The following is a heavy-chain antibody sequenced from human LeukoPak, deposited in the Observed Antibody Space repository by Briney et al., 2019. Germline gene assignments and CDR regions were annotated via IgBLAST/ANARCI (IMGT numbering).Heavy chain of an antibody. J-gene: IGHJ4*02. V-gene: IGHV3-23*01. CDR3: AKVINYYDSSPFDY. CDR2: ISGSGGST. Sequence: GGSLRLSCAASGFTFSSYAMSWVRQAPGKGLEWVSAISGSGGSTYYADSVKGRFTISRDNSKNTLYLQMNRLRAEDTAVYYCAKVINYYDSSPFDYWGQGTLVTVSS. D-gene: IGHD3-22*01. CDR1: GFTFSSYA.